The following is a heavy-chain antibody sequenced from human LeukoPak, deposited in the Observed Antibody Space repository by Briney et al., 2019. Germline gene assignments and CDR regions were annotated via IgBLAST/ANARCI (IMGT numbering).Heavy chain of an antibody. CDR1: GFTFNTYA. D-gene: IGHD6-19*01. Sequence: PGGSLRLSCAASGFTFNTYAMSSVRQAPGKGLEWVSLISNNGGSTHYADSVKGRFTISRDNSKNTLYLQINSLKAEDTAVYYCEKDLYSVTGDSWGQGTLVTVSS. J-gene: IGHJ4*02. CDR3: EKDLYSVTGDS. V-gene: IGHV3-23*01. CDR2: ISNNGGST.